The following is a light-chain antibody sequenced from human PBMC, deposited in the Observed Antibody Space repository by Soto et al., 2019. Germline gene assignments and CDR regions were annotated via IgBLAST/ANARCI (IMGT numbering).Light chain of an antibody. J-gene: IGLJ2*01. CDR2: DVS. Sequence: QSALTQPASASGSPGQSITISCTGTSSDVGGYNYVSWYRQHPGKAPKLMIYDVSNRPSGVSNRFSGSKSGNTASLTVSGLQAEDEADYYCGSYTGSKSLLFGRGTKLTVL. V-gene: IGLV2-14*01. CDR1: SSDVGGYNY. CDR3: GSYTGSKSLL.